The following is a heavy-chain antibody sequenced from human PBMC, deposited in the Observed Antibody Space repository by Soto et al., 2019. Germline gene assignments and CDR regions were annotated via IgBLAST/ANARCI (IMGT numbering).Heavy chain of an antibody. J-gene: IGHJ4*02. CDR2: IYYSGST. V-gene: IGHV4-39*01. Sequence: ASETLSLTCTVSGGSISSSSYYWGWIRQPPGKGLEWIGSIYYSGSTYYNPSLKSRVTISVDTSKNQFSLKLSSVTAADTAVYYCARHFPPYSSSWYGYFDYWGQGTLVTVSS. CDR3: ARHFPPYSSSWYGYFDY. D-gene: IGHD6-13*01. CDR1: GGSISSSSYY.